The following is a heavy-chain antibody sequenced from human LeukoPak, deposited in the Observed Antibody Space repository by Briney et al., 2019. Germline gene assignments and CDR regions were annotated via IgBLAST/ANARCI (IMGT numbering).Heavy chain of an antibody. J-gene: IGHJ4*02. CDR3: ARHSSSWYPDY. D-gene: IGHD6-13*01. V-gene: IGHV4-59*08. CDR1: GGSISSYY. CDR2: IHYTGST. Sequence: ASETLSLTCTVSGGSISSYYWNWIRQPPGKGLEWIGYIHYTGSTNYNPSLKSRVTISVDTSKNQFSLQLSSVTATDTAVYFCARHSSSWYPDYWGQGTLVAVSS.